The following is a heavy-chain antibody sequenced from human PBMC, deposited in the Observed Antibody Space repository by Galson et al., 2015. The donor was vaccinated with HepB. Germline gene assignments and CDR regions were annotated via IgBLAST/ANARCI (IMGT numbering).Heavy chain of an antibody. CDR1: GYTFTGYY. CDR3: ARVITFGGVIVETYYYYMDV. V-gene: IGHV1-2*06. J-gene: IGHJ6*03. Sequence: SVKVSCKASGYTFTGYYMHWVRQAPGQGLEWMGRINPNSGGTNYAQKFQGRVTMTRDTSISTAYMELSRLRSDDTAVYYCARVITFGGVIVETYYYYMDVWGKGT. D-gene: IGHD3-16*02. CDR2: INPNSGGT.